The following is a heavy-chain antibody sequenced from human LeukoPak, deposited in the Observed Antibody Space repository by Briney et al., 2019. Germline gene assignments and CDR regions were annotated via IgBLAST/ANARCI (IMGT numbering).Heavy chain of an antibody. J-gene: IGHJ3*02. CDR1: GGSISSYY. CDR2: IYYSGST. Sequence: SETLSPTCTVSGGSISSYYWSWIRQPPGKGLEWIGYIYYSGSTNYNPSLKSRVTISVDTSKNQFSLKLSSVTAADTAVYYCARSYYYDSSGYGRAFDIWGQGTMVAVFS. D-gene: IGHD3-22*01. CDR3: ARSYYYDSSGYGRAFDI. V-gene: IGHV4-59*01.